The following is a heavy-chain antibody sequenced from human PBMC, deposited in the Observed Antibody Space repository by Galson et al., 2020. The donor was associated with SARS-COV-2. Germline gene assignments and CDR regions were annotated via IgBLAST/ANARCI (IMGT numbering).Heavy chain of an antibody. D-gene: IGHD6-6*01. CDR2: IWYDGSNK. CDR3: ARERGIAARRMVDYYYGMDV. V-gene: IGHV3-33*01. Sequence: GGSLRLSCAASGFTFSSYGMHWVRQAPGKGLEWVAVIWYDGSNKYYADSVKGRFTISRDNSKNTLYLQMNSLRAEDTAVYYCARERGIAARRMVDYYYGMDVWGQGTTVTVSS. J-gene: IGHJ6*02. CDR1: GFTFSSYG.